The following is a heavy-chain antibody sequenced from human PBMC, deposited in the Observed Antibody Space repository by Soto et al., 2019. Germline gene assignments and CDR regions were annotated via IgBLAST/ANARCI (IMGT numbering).Heavy chain of an antibody. D-gene: IGHD3-22*01. CDR3: ARLAKTYYYDSSGYVQYWYFDL. CDR2: IYYSGST. J-gene: IGHJ2*01. CDR1: GGSISSYY. V-gene: IGHV4-59*08. Sequence: ETLSLTCTVSGGSISSYYWSWIRQPPGKGLGWIGYIYYSGSTNYNPSLKSRVTISVDTSKNQFSLKLSSVTAADTAVYYCARLAKTYYYDSSGYVQYWYFDLWGRGTLVT.